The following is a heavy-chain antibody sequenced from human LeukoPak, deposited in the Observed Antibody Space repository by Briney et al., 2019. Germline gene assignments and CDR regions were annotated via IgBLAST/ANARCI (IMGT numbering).Heavy chain of an antibody. CDR2: IYYSGST. CDR1: GGSISGYY. D-gene: IGHD3-22*01. V-gene: IGHV4-39*01. J-gene: IGHJ4*02. Sequence: SETLSLTCTVSGGSISGYYWGWIRQPPGKGLEWIASIYYSGSTYYNPSLTSRVTISVDTSKNQFSLKLSSVTAADTAVYYCARTLYYYDSNGYKYYFDKWGQGTLVTVSS. CDR3: ARTLYYYDSNGYKYYFDK.